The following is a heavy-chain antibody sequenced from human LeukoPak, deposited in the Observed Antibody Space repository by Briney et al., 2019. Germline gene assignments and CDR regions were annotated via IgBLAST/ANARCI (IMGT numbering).Heavy chain of an antibody. D-gene: IGHD4-17*01. CDR1: GSTFSSYS. CDR2: ISGSGGST. J-gene: IGHJ3*02. Sequence: GGSLRLSCAASGSTFSSYSMSWVRQAPGKGLEWVSAISGSGGSTYYADSVKGRFTISRDNSKNTLYLQMNSLRAEDTAVYYCAKVGRGDYGDYDSDAFDIWGQGTMVTVSS. V-gene: IGHV3-23*01. CDR3: AKVGRGDYGDYDSDAFDI.